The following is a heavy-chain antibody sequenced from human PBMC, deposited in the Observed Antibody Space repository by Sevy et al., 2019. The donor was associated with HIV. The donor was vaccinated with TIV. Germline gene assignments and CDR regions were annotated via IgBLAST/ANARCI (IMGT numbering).Heavy chain of an antibody. CDR3: VRAIATADSF. J-gene: IGHJ4*02. Sequence: GGSLRLSCVASGFSLNSYWMLWVRQAPGKGMEWVANINQDGSVNYYADSVKGRFTISRDNARNLVSLQMNILRVEDTAVYYCVRAIATADSFWGQGTLVTVSS. D-gene: IGHD6-13*01. V-gene: IGHV3-7*01. CDR2: INQDGSVN. CDR1: GFSLNSYW.